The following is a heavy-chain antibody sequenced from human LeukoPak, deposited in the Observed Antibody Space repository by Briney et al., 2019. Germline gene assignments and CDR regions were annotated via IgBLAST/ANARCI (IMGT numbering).Heavy chain of an antibody. CDR3: ASPWGEDDYFDY. V-gene: IGHV3-30-3*01. J-gene: IGHJ4*02. D-gene: IGHD3-16*01. Sequence: PGGSLRLSCAASGFTVSSNYMGWVRQAPGKGLEWVAVISYDGSNKYYADSVKGRFTISRDNSKNTLYLQMNSLRAEDTAVYYCASPWGEDDYFDYWGQGTLVTVSS. CDR1: GFTVSSNY. CDR2: ISYDGSNK.